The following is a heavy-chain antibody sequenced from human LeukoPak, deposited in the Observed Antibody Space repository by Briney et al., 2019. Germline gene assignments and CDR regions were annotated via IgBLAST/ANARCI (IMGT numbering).Heavy chain of an antibody. J-gene: IGHJ3*02. V-gene: IGHV4-38-2*01. Sequence: SETLSLTCAVSGFSISSGYYWGWIRQPPGKGLEWIGSFYHSGNTYYNPSLKSRVTISVDTSKNQFSLKLSSVTAADTAVYYCAGVLKWFGVDAFDIWGQGAMVTVSS. CDR1: GFSISSGYY. CDR3: AGVLKWFGVDAFDI. CDR2: FYHSGNT. D-gene: IGHD3-10*01.